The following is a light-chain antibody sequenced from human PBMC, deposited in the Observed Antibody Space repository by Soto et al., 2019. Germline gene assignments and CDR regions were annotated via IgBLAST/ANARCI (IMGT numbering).Light chain of an antibody. Sequence: EIVMTQSPATLSASPGERATLSCRASQSVRSNLAWYQQKPGQAPRLLIYGASTRATGIPARFSGSGSGTEFTLSIGSLQSEDFAVYYCQQYGSSGTFGQGAKVDIK. CDR1: QSVRSN. V-gene: IGKV3-15*01. CDR3: QQYGSSGT. CDR2: GAS. J-gene: IGKJ1*01.